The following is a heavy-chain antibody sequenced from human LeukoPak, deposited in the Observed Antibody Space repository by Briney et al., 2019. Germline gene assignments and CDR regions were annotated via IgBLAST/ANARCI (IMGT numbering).Heavy chain of an antibody. CDR1: GYIFTDYY. CDR3: ARDKTQSPLDYYYMDV. V-gene: IGHV1/OR15-1*04. J-gene: IGHJ6*03. D-gene: IGHD4-11*01. Sequence: ASVKVSCKASGYIFTDYYMHWVRQAPGQELGWMGRINPNSGGTNYAQKFQGRVTMTRDTSISTAYMELSRLRSDDTAVYYCARDKTQSPLDYYYMDVWGKGTTVTVSS. CDR2: INPNSGGT.